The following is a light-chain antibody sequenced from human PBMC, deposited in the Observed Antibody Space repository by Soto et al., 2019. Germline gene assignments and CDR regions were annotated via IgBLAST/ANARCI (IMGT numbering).Light chain of an antibody. V-gene: IGKV1D-12*01. CDR2: GAT. J-gene: IGKJ4*01. Sequence: DIQMTQSPASVSAAGGDRVTITCRASQGISSGLVWYQHKPGRAPNVLIYGATSLQSGVPSRFSGSGSGTDFTLTISSLQPEDFATYYCQQANSFPLTFGGGTKVEIK. CDR1: QGISSG. CDR3: QQANSFPLT.